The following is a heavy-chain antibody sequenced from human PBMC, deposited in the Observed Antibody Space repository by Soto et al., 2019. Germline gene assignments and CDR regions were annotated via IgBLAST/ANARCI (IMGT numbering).Heavy chain of an antibody. CDR3: ARSTAGYLDY. V-gene: IGHV4-4*02. Sequence: QVQLQESGPGLVKPSGTLSLTCAVSGGSISSSNWWTWVRQPPGKGLEWIGEIDHTGNTNYNPSLRSRATISVDQSKNQFSLNLSYVTAADTAVYYWARSTAGYLDYWGQETLVTVSS. D-gene: IGHD6-13*01. J-gene: IGHJ4*02. CDR1: GGSISSSNW. CDR2: IDHTGNT.